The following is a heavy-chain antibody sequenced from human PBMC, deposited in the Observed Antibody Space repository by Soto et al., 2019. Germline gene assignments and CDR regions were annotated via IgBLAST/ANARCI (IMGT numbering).Heavy chain of an antibody. CDR1: GFTFSSYG. Sequence: QVQLVESGGGVVQPGRSLRLSCAASGFTFSSYGMHWVRQAPGKGLEWVAVISYDGSNKYYADSVKGRFTISRDNANNTLYMQMNSLRAEDTAVYYCAKERGEYSGYDLFYYYGMDVWGQGTTVTVSS. D-gene: IGHD5-12*01. V-gene: IGHV3-30*18. J-gene: IGHJ6*02. CDR2: ISYDGSNK. CDR3: AKERGEYSGYDLFYYYGMDV.